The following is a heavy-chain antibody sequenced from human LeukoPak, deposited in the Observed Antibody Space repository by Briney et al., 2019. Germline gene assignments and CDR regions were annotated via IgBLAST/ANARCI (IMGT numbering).Heavy chain of an antibody. CDR3: AKDPVAVAGNNYYRMDV. J-gene: IGHJ6*02. CDR2: ISYDGSNK. V-gene: IGHV3-30*18. D-gene: IGHD6-19*01. CDR1: GFTFSSYG. Sequence: PGGSLRLSCAASGFTFSSYGMHWVRQAPGKGLEWVAVISYDGSNKYYGDSVKGRFTISRDNSQDTLYVQMTSLRAEDTAVYYCAKDPVAVAGNNYYRMDVWGQGTTVTVSS.